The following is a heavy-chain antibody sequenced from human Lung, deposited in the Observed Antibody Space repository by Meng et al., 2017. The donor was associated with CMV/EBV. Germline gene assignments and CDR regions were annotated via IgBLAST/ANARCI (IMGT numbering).Heavy chain of an antibody. D-gene: IGHD6-6*01. CDR1: GFTVSSNY. Sequence: ETLSLXXAASGFTVSSNYMSWVRQAPGKGLEWVSVIYSGGSTYYADSVKGRFTISRDNSKNTLYLQMNSLRAEDTAVYYCARDPIEYSSSVADYWGQGTLVTVSS. V-gene: IGHV3-66*02. J-gene: IGHJ4*02. CDR3: ARDPIEYSSSVADY. CDR2: IYSGGST.